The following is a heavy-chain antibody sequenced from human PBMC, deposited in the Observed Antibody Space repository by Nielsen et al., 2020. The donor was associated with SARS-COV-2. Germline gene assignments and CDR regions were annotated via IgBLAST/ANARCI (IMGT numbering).Heavy chain of an antibody. Sequence: GESLKISCQTYGYSFANYWIGWVRQMPGKGLEWMGRIDPSDSYTNYSPSFQGHVTISADKSISTAYLQWSSLKASDTAMYYCASDSGYDLAGAFDIWGQGTMVTVSS. CDR2: IDPSDSYT. J-gene: IGHJ3*02. D-gene: IGHD5-12*01. CDR1: GYSFANYW. V-gene: IGHV5-10-1*01. CDR3: ASDSGYDLAGAFDI.